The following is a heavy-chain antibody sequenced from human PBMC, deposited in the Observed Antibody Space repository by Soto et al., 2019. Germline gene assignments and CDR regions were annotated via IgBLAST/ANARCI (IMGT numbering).Heavy chain of an antibody. D-gene: IGHD5-18*01. Sequence: PVDSLKISCKGSGYSSTNYWIGWVRQMPGKGLEWMGIIYPGDSDTRYSPSFQGQVIISVDQSISTAYLQWSSLQASDTAMYYCARQDYNYAYFDFWGQGTLVTVSS. CDR2: IYPGDSDT. CDR1: GYSSTNYW. V-gene: IGHV5-51*01. CDR3: ARQDYNYAYFDF. J-gene: IGHJ4*02.